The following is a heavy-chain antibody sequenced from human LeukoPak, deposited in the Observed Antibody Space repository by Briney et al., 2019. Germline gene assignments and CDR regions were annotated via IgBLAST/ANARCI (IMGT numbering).Heavy chain of an antibody. J-gene: IGHJ4*02. V-gene: IGHV3-7*01. CDR1: GFTFSSYW. Sequence: GGGLRLSCAASGFTFSSYWMSGVGQARGRGGEGVANINQDGSEKYYVVSVKGRFTISRHNAKTSLYLQMNSLRAEDTAVYFCAREIIGGASFLDSWGQGTLVTVSS. D-gene: IGHD1-26*01. CDR2: INQDGSEK. CDR3: AREIIGGASFLDS.